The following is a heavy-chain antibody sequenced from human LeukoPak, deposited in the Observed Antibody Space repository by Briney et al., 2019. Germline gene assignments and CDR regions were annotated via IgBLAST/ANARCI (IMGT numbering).Heavy chain of an antibody. CDR3: ARDTGFMDV. Sequence: GRSLRLSCAASGFTFSSYAMHWVRQAPGKGLEWVAVISYDGSNKYYADSVKGRFTISRDNAKNSLYLQMNSLRAEDTAVYYCARDTGFMDVWGQGTTVTVSS. V-gene: IGHV3-30-3*01. J-gene: IGHJ6*02. CDR2: ISYDGSNK. D-gene: IGHD4-11*01. CDR1: GFTFSSYA.